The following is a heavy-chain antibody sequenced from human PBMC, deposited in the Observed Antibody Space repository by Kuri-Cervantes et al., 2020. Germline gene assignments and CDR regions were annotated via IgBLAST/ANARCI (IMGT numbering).Heavy chain of an antibody. Sequence: ASVKVSCKASGYTFIDYYMHWVRQAPGQGLEWMGWINPNSGGTNYAQKFQGRVTMTRDTSISTAYMELSRLRSDDTAVYYCARDGYYDSSGYYSWGQGTLVTVSS. J-gene: IGHJ4*02. CDR3: ARDGYYDSSGYYS. D-gene: IGHD3-22*01. CDR2: INPNSGGT. CDR1: GYTFIDYY. V-gene: IGHV1-2*02.